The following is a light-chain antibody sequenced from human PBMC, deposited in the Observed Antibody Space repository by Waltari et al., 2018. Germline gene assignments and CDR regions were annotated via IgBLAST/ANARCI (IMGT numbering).Light chain of an antibody. V-gene: IGKV3-20*01. J-gene: IGKJ2*01. CDR3: QHYGRSPPFT. Sequence: EIVLTQSPGTLSLSPGERATLPCRASQTVSSHYLAWYQQKPGQAPRLLIYDGSSRSTGISDRFSGSGSGTDFALTINRLEPEDFAVYYCQHYGRSPPFTFGQGTKLEIK. CDR2: DGS. CDR1: QTVSSHY.